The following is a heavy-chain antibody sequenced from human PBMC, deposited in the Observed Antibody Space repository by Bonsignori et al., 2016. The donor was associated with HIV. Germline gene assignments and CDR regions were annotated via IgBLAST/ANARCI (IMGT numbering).Heavy chain of an antibody. CDR2: IYPTDSDT. D-gene: IGHD2-2*01. CDR3: ARRTSSSSLIDY. Sequence: VRQMPGKGLEWMGIIYPTDSDTRYSPSFQGQVTISADKSISTAYLQWSSLKASDTAMYFCARRTSSSSLIDYWGQGTLVTVSS. V-gene: IGHV5-51*01. J-gene: IGHJ4*02.